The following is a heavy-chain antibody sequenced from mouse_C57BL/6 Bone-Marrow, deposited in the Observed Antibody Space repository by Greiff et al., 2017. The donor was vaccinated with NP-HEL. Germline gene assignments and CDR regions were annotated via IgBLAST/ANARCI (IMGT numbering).Heavy chain of an antibody. V-gene: IGHV1-7*01. J-gene: IGHJ1*03. CDR3: ARCSYYGSSYWYFDV. Sequence: QVQLQQSGAELAKPGASVKLSCKASGYTFTSYWMHWVKQRPGQGLEWIGYINPSSGYTKYNQKFKDKATLTAAKSSSTAYMQLSSLTYEDSAVYYCARCSYYGSSYWYFDVWGTGTTVTVSS. CDR2: INPSSGYT. CDR1: GYTFTSYW. D-gene: IGHD1-1*01.